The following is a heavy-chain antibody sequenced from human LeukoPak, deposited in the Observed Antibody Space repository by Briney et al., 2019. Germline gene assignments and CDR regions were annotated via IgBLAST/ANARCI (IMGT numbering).Heavy chain of an antibody. D-gene: IGHD5-18*01. V-gene: IGHV1-18*01. CDR3: ARESLWIQPHSKYNWFDP. J-gene: IGHJ5*02. CDR2: ISAYNGNT. CDR1: GYTFTSYG. Sequence: RASVTVSCKASGYTFTSYGISWVRQAPGQGLEWMGWISAYNGNTNYAQKLQGRVTMTTDTSTSTAYMELRSLRSDDTAVYYCARESLWIQPHSKYNWFDPWGQGTLVTVSS.